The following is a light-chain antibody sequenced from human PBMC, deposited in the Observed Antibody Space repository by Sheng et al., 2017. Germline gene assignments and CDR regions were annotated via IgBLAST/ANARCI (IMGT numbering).Light chain of an antibody. CDR1: QDISNY. CDR2: DAS. J-gene: IGKJ2*01. Sequence: DIQMTQSPSSLSASVGDRVTITCQASQDISNYLNWYQQKPGKAPQLLIYDASNLETGVPSKFSGSGSGTDFTFTISSLQPDDSATYYCQQYNSYPYTFGQGTKLEIK. V-gene: IGKV1-33*01. CDR3: QQYNSYPYT.